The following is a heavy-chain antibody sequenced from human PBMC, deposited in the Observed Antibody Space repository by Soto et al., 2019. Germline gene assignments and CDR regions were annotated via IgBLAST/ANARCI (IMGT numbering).Heavy chain of an antibody. CDR3: ARSQGSSTSLEIYYYYYYGMDV. CDR2: IIPIPGTA. CDR1: GGTFGSYA. Sequence: QVQLVQSGAEVKKPGSSVKASCKASGGTFGSYAISWVRQAPGQGLEWMGGIIPIPGTANYAQKFQGRVTIAVDESTSTAYMELGSLRSEDTAVYYCARSQGSSTSLEIYYYYYYGMDVWGQGTTVTVSS. D-gene: IGHD2-2*01. V-gene: IGHV1-69*01. J-gene: IGHJ6*02.